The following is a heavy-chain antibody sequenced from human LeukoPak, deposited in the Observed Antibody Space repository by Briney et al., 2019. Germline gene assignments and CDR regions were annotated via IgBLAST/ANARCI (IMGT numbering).Heavy chain of an antibody. CDR3: ARFYSSGWYGFY. Sequence: GESLKISCQGSGYSLTSYWIGWVRQMPGQGLGWMGIIYPGVSDTRYSPSFPGQVTISADKSISTAYLQWSSLKASDTAMYYCARFYSSGWYGFYWGQGTLVTVSS. V-gene: IGHV5-51*01. J-gene: IGHJ4*02. CDR1: GYSLTSYW. D-gene: IGHD6-19*01. CDR2: IYPGVSDT.